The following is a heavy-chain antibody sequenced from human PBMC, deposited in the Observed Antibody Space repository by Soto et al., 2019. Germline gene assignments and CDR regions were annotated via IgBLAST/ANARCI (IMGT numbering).Heavy chain of an antibody. J-gene: IGHJ6*02. D-gene: IGHD4-4*01. CDR2: IDSDGSTT. CDR3: ARPGYSNYGPGVDV. V-gene: IGHV3-74*01. CDR1: GFTFSVYW. Sequence: EVQLVESGGGLVQPGGSLRLSCAASGFTFSVYWMHWVRQAPGKGLVWVSRIDSDGSTTSYADSVKGRFTVSGDNAKSTLYLQMNSLRAEDTAVYYCARPGYSNYGPGVDVWGQGTTVTVSS.